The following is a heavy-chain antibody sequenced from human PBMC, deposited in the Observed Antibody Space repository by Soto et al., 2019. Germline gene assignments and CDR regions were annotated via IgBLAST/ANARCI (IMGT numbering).Heavy chain of an antibody. V-gene: IGHV1-3*01. J-gene: IGHJ5*02. D-gene: IGHD6-19*01. CDR2: INAGNGNT. Sequence: QVQLVQSGAEVKKPGASVKVSCKASGYTFTSYAMHWVRQAPGQRLEWMGWINAGNGNTKYSQKFQGRVTITRDTSASTADMELSSLRSEDTAVYYCARAGWPREGGVGWYIWFDPWGQGTLVTVSS. CDR1: GYTFTSYA. CDR3: ARAGWPREGGVGWYIWFDP.